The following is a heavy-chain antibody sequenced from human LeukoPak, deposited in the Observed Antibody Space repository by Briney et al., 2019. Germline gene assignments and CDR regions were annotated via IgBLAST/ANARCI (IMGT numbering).Heavy chain of an antibody. CDR1: GFTFSSYD. J-gene: IGHJ4*02. CDR3: ARGPETGSYYFDY. D-gene: IGHD3-10*01. Sequence: PGGSLRLSCAASGFTFSSYDMHWVRHATGKGLEWVSAIGTAGDTYYPGSVKGRFTISRENAKNSLYLQMDSLRAGDTAVYYCARGPETGSYYFDYWGQGTLVTVSS. V-gene: IGHV3-13*01. CDR2: IGTAGDT.